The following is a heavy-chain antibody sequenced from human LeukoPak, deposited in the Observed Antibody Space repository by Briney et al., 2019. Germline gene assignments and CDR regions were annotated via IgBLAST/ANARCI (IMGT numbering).Heavy chain of an antibody. CDR2: IYYSGST. CDR3: ARVVVKGYPSYYFDY. D-gene: IGHD3-22*01. Sequence: PSKTLSLTCTVSGGSISNSYYYWGWIRQAPGKGLEWIGYIYYSGSTNYNPSLKSRVTISVDTSKNQFSLKLSSVTAADTAVYYCARVVVKGYPSYYFDYWGQGTLVTVSS. J-gene: IGHJ4*02. CDR1: GGSISNSYYY. V-gene: IGHV4-61*05.